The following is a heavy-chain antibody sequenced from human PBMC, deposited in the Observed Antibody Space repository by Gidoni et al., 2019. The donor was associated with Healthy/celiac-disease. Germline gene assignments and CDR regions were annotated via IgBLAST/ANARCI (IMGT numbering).Heavy chain of an antibody. CDR3: AKSVGATTEDY. J-gene: IGHJ4*02. D-gene: IGHD1-26*01. V-gene: IGHV3-30*18. Sequence: QVQLVESGGGVVQPGRSLRLSCAASGFTFSSYGMHWVRQAPGKGLEWVAVISYDGSNKYYADSVKGRFTISRDNSKNTLYLQMNSLRAEDTAVYYCAKSVGATTEDYWGQGTLVTVSS. CDR1: GFTFSSYG. CDR2: ISYDGSNK.